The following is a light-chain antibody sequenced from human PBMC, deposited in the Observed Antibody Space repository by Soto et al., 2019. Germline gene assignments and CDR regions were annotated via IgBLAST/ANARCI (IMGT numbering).Light chain of an antibody. V-gene: IGKV3-11*01. CDR3: QQRSNRPIT. J-gene: IGKJ5*01. CDR1: QSVNSNY. CDR2: DAS. Sequence: ETVLTQSPGTLSLSPGEMATLSCRASQSVNSNYLAWYQQKPGQAPRLLIYDASNRATGIPARFTGSGSGTDFTLTINSLEPEDFAVYYCQQRSNRPITFGQGTRLEIK.